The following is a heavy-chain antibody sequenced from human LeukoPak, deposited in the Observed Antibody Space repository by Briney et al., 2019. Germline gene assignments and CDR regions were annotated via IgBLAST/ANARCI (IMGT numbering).Heavy chain of an antibody. CDR3: ARVTYYYGSGSLAVYYFDY. CDR1: GFTFSSYW. J-gene: IGHJ4*02. V-gene: IGHV3-74*01. D-gene: IGHD3-10*01. Sequence: PGGSLRLSCAASGFTFSSYWMHWVRQAPGKGLVWVSRINSDGSTTTYADSVKGRFTISRDSAKNTLYLQMNSLRAEDTAVYYCARVTYYYGSGSLAVYYFDYWGQGTLVTVSS. CDR2: INSDGSTT.